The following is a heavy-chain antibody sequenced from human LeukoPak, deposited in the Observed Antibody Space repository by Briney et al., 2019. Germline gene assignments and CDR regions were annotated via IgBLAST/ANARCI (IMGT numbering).Heavy chain of an antibody. D-gene: IGHD5-24*01. CDR2: IYYSGST. CDR1: GGSISSSSYY. CDR3: ARGNVEMATNDY. V-gene: IGHV4-39*07. J-gene: IGHJ4*02. Sequence: SETLSLTCTVSGGSISSSSYYWGWIRQPPGKGLEWIGSIYYSGSTYYNPSLKSRVTISVDRSKNQFSLKLSSVTAADTAVYYCARGNVEMATNDYWGQGTLVTVSS.